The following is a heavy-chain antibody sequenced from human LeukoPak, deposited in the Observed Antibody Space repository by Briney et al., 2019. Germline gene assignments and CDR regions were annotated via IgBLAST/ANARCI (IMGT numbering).Heavy chain of an antibody. CDR1: GYSISSGYY. CDR2: IYHSGST. V-gene: IGHV4-38-2*01. CDR3: ASSQGFGSSGYFDY. D-gene: IGHD3-22*01. J-gene: IGHJ4*02. Sequence: KPSETLSLTRAVSGYSISSGYYWGWIRQPPGKGLEWIGSIYHSGSTYYNPSLKSRVTISVDTSKNQFSLKLSSVTAADTAVYYCASSQGFGSSGYFDYWGQGTLVTVSS.